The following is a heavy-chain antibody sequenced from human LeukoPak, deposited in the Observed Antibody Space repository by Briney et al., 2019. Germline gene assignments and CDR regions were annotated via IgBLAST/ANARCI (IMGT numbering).Heavy chain of an antibody. CDR2: ISGIGGST. J-gene: IGHJ4*02. CDR3: AKADITMIVVVFDY. D-gene: IGHD3-22*01. V-gene: IGHV3-23*01. Sequence: GGSPRLSCAASGFTFSSHGMSGVRQAPGKGLEGVSAISGIGGSTYYADSVKGRFTISRDNSKNTLYLQMNSLRAEDTAVYYCAKADITMIVVVFDYWGQGTLVTVSS. CDR1: GFTFSSHG.